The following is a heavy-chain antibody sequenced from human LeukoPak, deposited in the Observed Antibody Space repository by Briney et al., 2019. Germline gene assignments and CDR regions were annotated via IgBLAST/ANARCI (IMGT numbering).Heavy chain of an antibody. J-gene: IGHJ6*03. Sequence: ASVKVSCKASGYTITRFHINWVRQAPGKGLEGMGWMNPNSGDTGYAQKFQGRVTMTRNTSISTAYMELSSLRSEDTAVYYCARGGYSGYDRYYYYMDVWGKGTTVTISS. CDR3: ARGGYSGYDRYYYYMDV. D-gene: IGHD5-12*01. CDR2: MNPNSGDT. CDR1: GYTITRFH. V-gene: IGHV1-8*01.